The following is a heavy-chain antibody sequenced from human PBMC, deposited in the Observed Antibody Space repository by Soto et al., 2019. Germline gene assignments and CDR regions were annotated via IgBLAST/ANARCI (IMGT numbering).Heavy chain of an antibody. CDR3: ANYDYGSGSYNFDY. Sequence: GASVKVSCKASGGTFSSYAISWVRQAPGQGLEWMGGIIPIFGTANYAQKFQGRVTITADKSTSTAYMELSSLRSEDTAVYYCANYDYGSGSYNFDYWGQGTLVTVSS. J-gene: IGHJ4*02. V-gene: IGHV1-69*06. CDR1: GGTFSSYA. CDR2: IIPIFGTA. D-gene: IGHD3-10*01.